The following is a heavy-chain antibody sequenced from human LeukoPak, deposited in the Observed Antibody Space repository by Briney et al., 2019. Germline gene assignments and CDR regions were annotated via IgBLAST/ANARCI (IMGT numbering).Heavy chain of an antibody. V-gene: IGHV4-39*01. CDR3: ARQRKCSSTSCYGILTY. J-gene: IGHJ4*02. Sequence: SETLSLTCTVSGGPISSSSYYWGWIRQPPGKGLEWIGSIYYSGSTYYNPSLKSRVTISVDTSKNQFSLKLSSVTAADTAVYYCARQRKCSSTSCYGILTYWGQGTLVTVSS. CDR2: IYYSGST. CDR1: GGPISSSSYY. D-gene: IGHD2-2*01.